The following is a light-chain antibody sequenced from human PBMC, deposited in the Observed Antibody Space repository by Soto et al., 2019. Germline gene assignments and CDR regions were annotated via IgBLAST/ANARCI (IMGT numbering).Light chain of an antibody. CDR3: QHYNTFPLT. V-gene: IGKV1-5*01. J-gene: IGKJ4*01. CDR2: AAS. Sequence: DIQMTQSPSTLSASVGDRVTINCRASQSISTWLAWYQQKPGQAPKLLIYAASTLQSGVPSRFSGSGSGTEFTLTITSLQPDDFATYYCQHYNTFPLTFGGGTKVEI. CDR1: QSISTW.